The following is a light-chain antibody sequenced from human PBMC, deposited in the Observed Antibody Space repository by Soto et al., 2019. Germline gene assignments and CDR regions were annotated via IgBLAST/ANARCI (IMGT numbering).Light chain of an antibody. CDR3: CSYATSSTYV. CDR1: SSDVGSYNL. Sequence: QSALTQPASVSGSPGQSIAISCTGTSSDVGSYNLVSWYQQHPGKAPKLMIYEDTKRPSGVSDRFSGSKSGNTASLTISGLQAEDEADYYCCSYATSSTYVFGTGTKAPS. CDR2: EDT. J-gene: IGLJ1*01. V-gene: IGLV2-23*01.